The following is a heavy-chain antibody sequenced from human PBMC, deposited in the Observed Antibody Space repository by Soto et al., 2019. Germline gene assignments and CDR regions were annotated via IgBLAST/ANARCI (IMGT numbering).Heavy chain of an antibody. D-gene: IGHD3-10*01. CDR1: GGSFSGYY. CDR2: INHSGST. Sequence: SETLSLTCAVYGGSFSGYYWSWIRQPPGKGLEWIGEINHSGSTNYNPSLKSRVTISVDTSKNQFSLKLSSVTAADTAVYYCARFSVITMVRGVILKENWFDPWGQGTLVTVSS. CDR3: ARFSVITMVRGVILKENWFDP. J-gene: IGHJ5*02. V-gene: IGHV4-34*01.